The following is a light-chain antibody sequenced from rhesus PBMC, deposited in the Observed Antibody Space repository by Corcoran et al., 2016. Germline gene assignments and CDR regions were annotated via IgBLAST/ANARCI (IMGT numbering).Light chain of an antibody. J-gene: IGLJ1*01. V-gene: IGLV2-13*03. Sequence: QAAPTQSPSVSGSPGQSVSISCTVTSSDIGGYNRVSWYQQYLGKAPKLIIYEVSKRPSGVSDRISGAKSGNTASLTISGLQAEDEADYYCSSYASSTTYIFGAGTRLTVL. CDR3: SSYASSTTYI. CDR2: EVS. CDR1: SSDIGGYNR.